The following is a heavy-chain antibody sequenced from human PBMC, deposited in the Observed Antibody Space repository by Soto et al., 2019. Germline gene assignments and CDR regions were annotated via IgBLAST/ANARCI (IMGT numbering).Heavy chain of an antibody. Sequence: QVQLQESGPGLVKPSETLSLTCTVSGGSISSYYWSWIRQPPGKGLEWIGYIYYSGSTNYNPSLKSRVTISVDTSKNHFSLKLSSVTAADTALYYCARGIAAAKLGLNNWFDPWGHGTLVTVSS. V-gene: IGHV4-59*01. D-gene: IGHD6-13*01. CDR1: GGSISSYY. CDR3: ARGIAAAKLGLNNWFDP. J-gene: IGHJ5*02. CDR2: IYYSGST.